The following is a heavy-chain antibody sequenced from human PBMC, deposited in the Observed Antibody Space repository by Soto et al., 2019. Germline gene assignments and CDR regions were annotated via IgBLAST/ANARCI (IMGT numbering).Heavy chain of an antibody. CDR3: ARDVSVMTSVFGF. D-gene: IGHD3-10*01. Sequence: QVHLVQSGAEVKRPGSSVRVSCRAPGGTFYTYALPWVRKAPGQGLEWMGGITPMIGTTRYAQKFHGRVTFSADESASTAYMELSNLRSDDTAVYYCARDVSVMTSVFGFWGQGTLITVSS. J-gene: IGHJ4*02. CDR1: GGTFYTYA. V-gene: IGHV1-69*01. CDR2: ITPMIGTT.